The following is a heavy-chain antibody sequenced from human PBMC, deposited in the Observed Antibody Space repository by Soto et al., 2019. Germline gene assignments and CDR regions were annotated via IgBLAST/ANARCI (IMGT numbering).Heavy chain of an antibody. D-gene: IGHD7-27*01. CDR2: IIPIFGTA. CDR1: GGTFSSYA. Sequence: ASVNVSCKASGGTFSSYAISWVRQAPGQGLEWMGGIIPIFGTADYAQKFQGRVTITADKSTSTAYMELSSLRSEDTAVYYCARKPAGDYYYGMDVWGQGTTVTVS. CDR3: ARKPAGDYYYGMDV. J-gene: IGHJ6*02. V-gene: IGHV1-69*06.